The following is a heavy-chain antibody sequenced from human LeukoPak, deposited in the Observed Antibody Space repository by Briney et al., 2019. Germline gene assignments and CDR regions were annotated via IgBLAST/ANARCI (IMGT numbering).Heavy chain of an antibody. J-gene: IGHJ3*02. CDR2: MNPNSGNT. CDR3: AREVGQQLSFDI. D-gene: IGHD6-13*01. Sequence: EASVKVSCKASGYTFTSYDINWVRQATGQGLEWMGWMNPNSGNTGYAQKFQGRVTMTRNTSISTAYMELSSLRSEDTAVYYCAREVGQQLSFDIWGQGTMVTVPS. V-gene: IGHV1-8*01. CDR1: GYTFTSYD.